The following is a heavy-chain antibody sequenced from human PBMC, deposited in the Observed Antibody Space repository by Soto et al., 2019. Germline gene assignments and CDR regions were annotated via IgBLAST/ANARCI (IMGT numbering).Heavy chain of an antibody. D-gene: IGHD1-26*01. Sequence: PGGSLRLSCAASGFTFSSYWMHWVRQAPGKGLVWVSRINTDGSSTTYADSVKGRFTISRDNTKNTLYLQMNSLRVEDTAVYYCARASGSNIHFDYWGQGTLVTVSS. J-gene: IGHJ4*02. CDR3: ARASGSNIHFDY. CDR2: INTDGSST. V-gene: IGHV3-74*01. CDR1: GFTFSSYW.